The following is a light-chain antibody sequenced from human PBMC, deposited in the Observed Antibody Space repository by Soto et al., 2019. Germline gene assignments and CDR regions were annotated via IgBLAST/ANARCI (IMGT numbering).Light chain of an antibody. CDR1: QSVSSD. CDR2: GAS. CDR3: QQYNKWPRT. J-gene: IGKJ1*01. V-gene: IGKV3-15*01. Sequence: DIVMTQSSPTLSVSPRQRATLSCRASQSVSSDLAWYHQKPGQAPRLLIYGASTRATGIPARFSGSGSGTEFTLTINSLQSEDFAVYYCQQYNKWPRTFGQGTKVDTK.